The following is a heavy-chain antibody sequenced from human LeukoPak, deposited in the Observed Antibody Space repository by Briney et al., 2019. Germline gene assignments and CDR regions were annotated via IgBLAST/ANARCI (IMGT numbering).Heavy chain of an antibody. Sequence: SETLSLTCAVYGGSFSGYYWSWIRQPPGKGLEWIGEINHSGSTNYNPSLKSRVTISVDTSKNQFSLKLSSVTAADTAVYYCARDGGQVVTATYSIDYWGQGTLVTVSS. CDR1: GGSFSGYY. CDR2: INHSGST. D-gene: IGHD2-21*02. CDR3: ARDGGQVVTATYSIDY. J-gene: IGHJ4*02. V-gene: IGHV4-34*01.